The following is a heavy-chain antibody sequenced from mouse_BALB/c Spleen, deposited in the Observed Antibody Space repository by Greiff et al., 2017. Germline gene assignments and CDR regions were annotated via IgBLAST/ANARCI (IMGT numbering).Heavy chain of an antibody. CDR1: GFTFSSYT. J-gene: IGHJ4*01. D-gene: IGHD1-2*01. CDR3: ARHKNEVLRPRGYAMDY. V-gene: IGHV5-12-2*01. Sequence: EVHLVESGGGLVQPGGSLKLSCAASGFTFSSYTMSWVRQTPEKRLEWVAYISNGGGSTYYPDTVKGRFTISRDNAKNTLYLQMSSLKSEDTAMYYCARHKNEVLRPRGYAMDYWGQGTSVTVSS. CDR2: ISNGGGST.